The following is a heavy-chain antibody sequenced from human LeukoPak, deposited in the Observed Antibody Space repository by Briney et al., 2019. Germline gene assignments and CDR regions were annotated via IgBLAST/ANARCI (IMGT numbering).Heavy chain of an antibody. Sequence: SETLSLTCTLSVDSIRSSSYYWGWIRQPPGKGLEWLGSIYYSGSAYYNPSLKSRVTISADTSKNQFSLKLSSVTAADTAVYYCARDGTWAAGIAGFDYWGQGTLVTVSS. J-gene: IGHJ4*02. D-gene: IGHD6-13*01. CDR1: VDSIRSSSYY. CDR2: IYYSGSA. V-gene: IGHV4-39*07. CDR3: ARDGTWAAGIAGFDY.